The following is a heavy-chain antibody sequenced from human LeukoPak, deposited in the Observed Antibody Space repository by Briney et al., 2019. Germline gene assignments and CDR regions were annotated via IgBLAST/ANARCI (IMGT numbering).Heavy chain of an antibody. CDR3: ARAVAVAGTWLVGWYFDY. Sequence: GGSLRLSCAASGFTVSSNYMSWVRQAPGKGLEWVSVIYSGGSTYYADSVKGRFTISRHNSKNTLYLQMNSLGAEDTAVYYCARAVAVAGTWLVGWYFDYWGQGTLVTVSS. V-gene: IGHV3-53*04. D-gene: IGHD6-19*01. J-gene: IGHJ4*02. CDR1: GFTVSSNY. CDR2: IYSGGST.